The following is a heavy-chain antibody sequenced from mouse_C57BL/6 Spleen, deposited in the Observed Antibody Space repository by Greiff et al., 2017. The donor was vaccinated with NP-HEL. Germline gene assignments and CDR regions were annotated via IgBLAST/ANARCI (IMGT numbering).Heavy chain of an antibody. CDR2: INYDGSST. J-gene: IGHJ2*01. CDR3: ARADYSYYFDY. Sequence: EVKVVESEGGLVQPGSSMKLSCTASGFTFSDYYMAWVRQVPEKGLEWVANINYDGSSTYYLDSLKSRFIISRDNAKNILYLQMSSLKSEDTATYYCARADYSYYFDYWGKGTTLTVSS. V-gene: IGHV5-16*01. D-gene: IGHD1-1*01. CDR1: GFTFSDYY.